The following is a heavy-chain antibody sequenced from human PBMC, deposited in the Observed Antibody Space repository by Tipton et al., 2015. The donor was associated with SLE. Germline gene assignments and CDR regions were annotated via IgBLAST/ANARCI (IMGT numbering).Heavy chain of an antibody. V-gene: IGHV3-15*01. D-gene: IGHD1-26*01. J-gene: IGHJ4*02. Sequence: SLRLSCAASGFTFSSYEMNWVRQAPGKGLEWVGRIKSKTDGGTTDYAAPVKGRFTISRDDSKNTLYLQMNSLKTEDTAVYYCTTSVGAKYYFDYWGQGTLVTVSS. CDR2: IKSKTDGGTT. CDR3: TTSVGAKYYFDY. CDR1: GFTFSSYE.